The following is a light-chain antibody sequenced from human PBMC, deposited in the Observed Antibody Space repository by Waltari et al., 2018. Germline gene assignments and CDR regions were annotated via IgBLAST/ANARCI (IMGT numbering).Light chain of an antibody. J-gene: IGKJ4*01. CDR1: QSVSSY. V-gene: IGKV3-11*01. CDR2: DAS. CDR3: QQRSNWPPLT. Sequence: EIVLTQSPATLSLSPGDRATLSCRASQSVSSYLAWYQQKPGQAPRLLIYDASNRATGIPARFSGRGSETDFTLTISSLEPEDFAVYYCQQRSNWPPLTFGGGTKVEIK.